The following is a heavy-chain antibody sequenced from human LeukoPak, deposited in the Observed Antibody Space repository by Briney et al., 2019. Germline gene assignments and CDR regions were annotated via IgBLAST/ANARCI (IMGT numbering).Heavy chain of an antibody. CDR3: ARGYSSGLIDY. CDR1: GGSISSSSYY. Sequence: SETLSLTCTVSGGSISSSSYYWGWIRQPPGKGLEWIGSIYYSGSTYYNPSLKSRVTISVDTSKNQFSLKLSSVTAADTAVYYCARGYSSGLIDYWGQGTLVTVSS. D-gene: IGHD6-19*01. J-gene: IGHJ4*02. V-gene: IGHV4-39*07. CDR2: IYYSGST.